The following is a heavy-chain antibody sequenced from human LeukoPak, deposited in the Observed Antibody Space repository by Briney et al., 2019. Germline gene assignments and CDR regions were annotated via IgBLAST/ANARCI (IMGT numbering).Heavy chain of an antibody. J-gene: IGHJ6*03. V-gene: IGHV3-23*01. CDR3: AKARITMVRGVIPYYYYYMDV. CDR1: GFTFNNYA. D-gene: IGHD3-10*01. Sequence: GGSLRLSCAASGFTFNNYAMSWVRQAPGKGLEWVSAISGRGGSTYYADSVKGRFTISRDNSKNTLYLQMNSLRAEDTAVYYCAKARITMVRGVIPYYYYYMDVWGKGTTVTISS. CDR2: ISGRGGST.